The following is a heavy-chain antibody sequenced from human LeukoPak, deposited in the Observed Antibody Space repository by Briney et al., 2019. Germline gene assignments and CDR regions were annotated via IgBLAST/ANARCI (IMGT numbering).Heavy chain of an antibody. J-gene: IGHJ5*02. D-gene: IGHD6-6*01. CDR3: ARPGAARSNNWFDR. Sequence: SETLSLTCTVSGGSISSSSYYWGWIRQPPGKGLEWIGSIYYSGSTYYNPSLKSRVTISVDTSKNQFSLKLSSVTAADTAVYYCARPGAARSNNWFDRWGQGTLVTVSS. CDR2: IYYSGST. CDR1: GGSISSSSYY. V-gene: IGHV4-39*01.